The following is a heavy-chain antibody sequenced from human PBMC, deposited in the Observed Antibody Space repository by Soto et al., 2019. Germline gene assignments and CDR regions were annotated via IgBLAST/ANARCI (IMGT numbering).Heavy chain of an antibody. V-gene: IGHV3-33*01. D-gene: IGHD6-19*01. Sequence: QVQLVESGGGVVQPGRSLRLSCAASGFTFSSYGMHWVRQAPGKGLEWVAVIWYDGSNKYYADSVKGRFTISRDNSKNTRYLQMNSMRAEDTAVYYCARELASYSSGWYYFDYWGQGTLVTVSS. J-gene: IGHJ4*02. CDR2: IWYDGSNK. CDR1: GFTFSSYG. CDR3: ARELASYSSGWYYFDY.